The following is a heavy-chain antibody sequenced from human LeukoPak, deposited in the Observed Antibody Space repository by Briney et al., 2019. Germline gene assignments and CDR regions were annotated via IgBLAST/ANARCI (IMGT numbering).Heavy chain of an antibody. V-gene: IGHV3-53*01. CDR3: ARIQLFHGDFDY. J-gene: IGHJ4*02. D-gene: IGHD3-10*02. Sequence: GGSLRLSCAASGFTVSSNYMSWVRQAPGKGLEWVSVIYSDGRTYYADSVKGRFTISRDNSKNTLYLETNSLRAEDTAVYYCARIQLFHGDFDYWGQGTPVTVSS. CDR2: IYSDGRT. CDR1: GFTVSSNY.